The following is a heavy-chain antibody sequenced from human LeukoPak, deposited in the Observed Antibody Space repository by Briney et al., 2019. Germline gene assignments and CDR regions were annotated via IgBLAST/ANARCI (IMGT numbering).Heavy chain of an antibody. D-gene: IGHD2-8*01. J-gene: IGHJ4*02. V-gene: IGHV3-23*01. Sequence: GGSLRLSCAGTGFIFSRYAMSSLRQAPGKGLEWVSTISGSGGSTYYADSVKGRFTISRDNSKNTVYLQMNSLRAEDTAVYYCSKNHTFTNDACYGAFDYWGQGTLVTVSS. CDR2: ISGSGGST. CDR3: SKNHTFTNDACYGAFDY. CDR1: GFIFSRYA.